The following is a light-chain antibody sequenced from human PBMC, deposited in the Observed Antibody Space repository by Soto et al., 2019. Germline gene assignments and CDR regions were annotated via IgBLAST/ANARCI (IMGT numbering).Light chain of an antibody. CDR3: NQYNKSPHT. V-gene: IGKV3-20*01. Sequence: EIVLTQSPGTLSLSPGERATLSCRASQSVNNNYLAWYQHKSGQAPRLLIHGASSRATGIPDRFSGSGSGTGFTLTISRLEPEDFAVYYCNQYNKSPHTFGQGTKLEIK. CDR1: QSVNNNY. J-gene: IGKJ2*01. CDR2: GAS.